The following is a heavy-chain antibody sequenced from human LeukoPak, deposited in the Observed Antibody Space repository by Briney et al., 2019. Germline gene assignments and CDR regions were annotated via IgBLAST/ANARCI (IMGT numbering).Heavy chain of an antibody. CDR3: ARHVCSRPTCFLPYYYWDV. CDR2: IYPGDSDT. V-gene: IGHV5-51*01. J-gene: IGHJ6*03. D-gene: IGHD2-2*01. Sequence: GESLKISCKASGYSFSTSWIGWVRHMPAKGLEWMGMIYPGDSDTVYSPSFQGQVTISADRSISTAYLQWSSLKASDTAMYYCARHVCSRPTCFLPYYYWDVWGIGTTVTVSS. CDR1: GYSFSTSW.